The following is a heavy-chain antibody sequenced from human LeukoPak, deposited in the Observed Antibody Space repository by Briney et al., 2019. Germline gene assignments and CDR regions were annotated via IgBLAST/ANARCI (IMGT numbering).Heavy chain of an antibody. CDR3: ARESGLYGSGSRY. CDR1: GYTFTGYY. J-gene: IGHJ4*02. Sequence: GASVKVSCKASGYTFTGYYMHWVRQAPGQGLEWMGWINANSGGTKYAQKFQGRVTMTRNPSISTAYMELSSLRSEDTAVYYCARESGLYGSGSRYWGQGTLVTVSS. V-gene: IGHV1-2*02. CDR2: INANSGGT. D-gene: IGHD3-10*01.